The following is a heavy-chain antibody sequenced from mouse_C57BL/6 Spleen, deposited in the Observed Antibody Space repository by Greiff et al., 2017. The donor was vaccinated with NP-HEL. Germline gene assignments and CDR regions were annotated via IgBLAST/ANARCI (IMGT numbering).Heavy chain of an antibody. Sequence: QVQLQQPGAELVKPGASVKLSCKASGYTFTSYWMHWVKQRPGQGLEWIGMIHPNSGSTNYNEKFKSKATLTVDKSSSTAYMQLSSLTSEDSAVYYCAREDYSNYYAMDYWGQGTSVTVSS. CDR2: IHPNSGST. CDR3: AREDYSNYYAMDY. V-gene: IGHV1-64*01. J-gene: IGHJ4*01. D-gene: IGHD2-5*01. CDR1: GYTFTSYW.